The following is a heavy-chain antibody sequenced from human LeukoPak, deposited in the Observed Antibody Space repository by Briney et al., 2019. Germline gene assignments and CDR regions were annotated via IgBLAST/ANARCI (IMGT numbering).Heavy chain of an antibody. D-gene: IGHD3-3*01. CDR1: GGTFSSYA. V-gene: IGHV1-69*13. CDR2: IIPIFGTA. Sequence: ASVKVSCKASGGTFSSYAISWVRQAPGQGLEWMGGIIPIFGTANYAQKFQGRVTITADESTSTAYMELSSLRSEDTAVYYCARAEGYYDFWSGYPNWFDPWGQGTLVTVSS. J-gene: IGHJ5*02. CDR3: ARAEGYYDFWSGYPNWFDP.